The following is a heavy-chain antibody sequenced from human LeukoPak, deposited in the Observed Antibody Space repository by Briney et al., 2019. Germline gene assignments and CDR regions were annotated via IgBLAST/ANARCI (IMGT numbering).Heavy chain of an antibody. J-gene: IGHJ4*02. Sequence: SETLPLTCAVYGGSFSGYYWSWLRQPPGKGLEWIGEINHSGSTNYNPSLKSRVTISVDTSKNQFSLKLSSVTAADTAVYYCARAINIAAPGPSYWGQGTLVTVSS. CDR2: INHSGST. V-gene: IGHV4-34*01. D-gene: IGHD6-13*01. CDR1: GGSFSGYY. CDR3: ARAINIAAPGPSY.